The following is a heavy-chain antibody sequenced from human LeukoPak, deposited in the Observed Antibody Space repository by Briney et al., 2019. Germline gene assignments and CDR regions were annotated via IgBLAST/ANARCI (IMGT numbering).Heavy chain of an antibody. Sequence: GGSLRLSCAASGFRFSSYGMHWVRQAPGKGLEWVAVISYDGSNEYYADSVKGRFTISRDNSKKTLYLQMNSLRGEDTAVYYCARDPGDDYGDYIRGLLHYWGQGTLVTVSS. V-gene: IGHV3-30*03. CDR1: GFRFSSYG. J-gene: IGHJ4*02. D-gene: IGHD4-17*01. CDR3: ARDPGDDYGDYIRGLLHY. CDR2: ISYDGSNE.